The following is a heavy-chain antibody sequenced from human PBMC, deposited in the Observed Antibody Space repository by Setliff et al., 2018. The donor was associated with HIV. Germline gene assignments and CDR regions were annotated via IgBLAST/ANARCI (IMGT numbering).Heavy chain of an antibody. CDR1: GESFSNYH. CDR2: INHSGNT. Sequence: PSETLSLTCAVFGESFSNYHWNWFRQPPGGGLEWIGEINHSGNTDYNSSLKSRVTISVGTSKKQFSLEMRSLTAADTAVYYCARDHRLPGVQPPYWYFDLWGRGTLVTVSS. D-gene: IGHD3-10*01. CDR3: ARDHRLPGVQPPYWYFDL. V-gene: IGHV4-34*01. J-gene: IGHJ2*01.